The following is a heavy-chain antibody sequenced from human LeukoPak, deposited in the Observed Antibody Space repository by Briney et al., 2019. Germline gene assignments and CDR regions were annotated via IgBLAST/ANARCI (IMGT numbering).Heavy chain of an antibody. CDR1: GFTFSSYA. D-gene: IGHD2-2*01. J-gene: IGHJ1*01. Sequence: GGSLRLSCAASGFTFSSYAMQWVRQAPGKGLEWVTLIQYNGIHKYYADSVKGRFTISRDNSKDTLYLQMNSLRTENTAVYYCAKDWGQVPASISGHWGQGTLVTVSS. CDR3: AKDWGQVPASISGH. CDR2: IQYNGIHK. V-gene: IGHV3-30*02.